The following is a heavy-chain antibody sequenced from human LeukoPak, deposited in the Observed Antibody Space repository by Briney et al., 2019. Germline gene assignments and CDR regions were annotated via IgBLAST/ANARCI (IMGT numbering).Heavy chain of an antibody. CDR1: GVTLSNYA. CDR3: AKAVDGRGYYFERGADF. D-gene: IGHD3-22*01. CDR2: ISGNGAHP. J-gene: IGHJ4*02. Sequence: GGSLRLSCVASGVTLSNYAMSWARQAPGKGLEWVSSISGNGAHPYYADSVRGRFSISRDFSRNAVFLQMSSLRVEDTATYYCAKAVDGRGYYFERGADFWGQGTMVTVSS. V-gene: IGHV3-23*01.